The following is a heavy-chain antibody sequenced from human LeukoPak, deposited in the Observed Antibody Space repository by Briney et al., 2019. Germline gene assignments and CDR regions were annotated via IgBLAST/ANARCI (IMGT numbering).Heavy chain of an antibody. CDR1: GDSICSSNYY. V-gene: IGHV4-39*01. Sequence: SETLSLTCTVSGDSICSSNYYWGWIRQPPGKGLEWIGSMYYSGSTYYNPSLKSRVTLSVDTSKNQFSLKLSSVTAADTAIYYCARHRYYFDNWGQGTLVTVSS. J-gene: IGHJ4*02. CDR3: ARHRYYFDN. CDR2: MYYSGST.